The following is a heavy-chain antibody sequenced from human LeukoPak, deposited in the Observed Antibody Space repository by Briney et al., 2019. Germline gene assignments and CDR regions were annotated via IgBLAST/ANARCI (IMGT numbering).Heavy chain of an antibody. CDR1: EFTFSDYY. V-gene: IGHV3-11*04. CDR2: ISSSGSTI. Sequence: GGSLRLPWAPSEFTFSDYYISWIRQAPGRGREGVSYISSSGSTIYYADSVRGRFTISRDNAKNSLYLQMNSLRAEDTAVYYCAIPESRAIDAFDIWGQGTMVTVSS. CDR3: AIPESRAIDAFDI. D-gene: IGHD1-14*01. J-gene: IGHJ3*02.